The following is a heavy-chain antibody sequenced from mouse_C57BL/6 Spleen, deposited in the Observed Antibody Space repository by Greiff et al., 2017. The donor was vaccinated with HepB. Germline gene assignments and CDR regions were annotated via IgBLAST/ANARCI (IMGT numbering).Heavy chain of an antibody. Sequence: VQLQQSGAELVRPGASVKLSCTASGFNIKDDYMHWVKQRPEQGLEWIGWIDPENGDTEYASKFQGKATITADTSSNTAYLQLSSLTSEDTAVYYCTTGELPRWYFGVWGTGTTVTVAS. V-gene: IGHV14-4*01. J-gene: IGHJ1*03. CDR2: IDPENGDT. D-gene: IGHD2-12*01. CDR3: TTGELPRWYFGV. CDR1: GFNIKDDY.